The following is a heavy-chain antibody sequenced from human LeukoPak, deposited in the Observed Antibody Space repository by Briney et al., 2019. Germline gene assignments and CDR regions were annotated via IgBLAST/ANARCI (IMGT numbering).Heavy chain of an antibody. CDR3: ARLKYGNNYFDY. CDR1: GFSLSTRGLR. D-gene: IGHD2/OR15-2a*01. J-gene: IGHJ4*02. V-gene: IGHV2-70*04. Sequence: SGPALVKPTQTLTLTCTFSGFSLSTRGLRVSWIRQPPGKALEWLARIDWDDDKFYNSTLETRLTISKDTSKNQVVLTTTNMDPVDTATYYCARLKYGNNYFDYWGQGILVTVSS. CDR2: IDWDDDK.